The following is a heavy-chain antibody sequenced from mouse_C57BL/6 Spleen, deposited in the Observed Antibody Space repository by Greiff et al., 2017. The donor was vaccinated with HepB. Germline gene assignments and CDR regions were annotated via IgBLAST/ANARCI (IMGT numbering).Heavy chain of an antibody. Sequence: QVQLQQSGAELARPGASVKLSCKASGYTFTSYGISWVKQRTGQGLEWIGEIYPRSGNTYYNEKFKGKATLTADKSSSTAYMELRSLTSEDSAVYFCTSGGNSYDPFAYWGQGTLVTVSA. D-gene: IGHD2-12*01. CDR2: IYPRSGNT. CDR3: TSGGNSYDPFAY. CDR1: GYTFTSYG. J-gene: IGHJ3*01. V-gene: IGHV1-81*01.